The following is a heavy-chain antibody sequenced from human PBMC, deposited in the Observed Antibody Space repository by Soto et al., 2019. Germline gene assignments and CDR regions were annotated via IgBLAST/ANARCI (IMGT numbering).Heavy chain of an antibody. J-gene: IGHJ3*02. V-gene: IGHV1-69*06. CDR3: ARAGPVAGNHAFDI. CDR1: GGSFSSYA. D-gene: IGHD6-19*01. Sequence: QVQLVQSGAEVKKPGSSVKVSCKASGGSFSSYAISWVRQAPVQGLEWMGGIIPIFGTATYAQKFQGRVTIIADKSTSTAYMELSSLRSEDTAVYCCARAGPVAGNHAFDIWGQGTLVTVSS. CDR2: IIPIFGTA.